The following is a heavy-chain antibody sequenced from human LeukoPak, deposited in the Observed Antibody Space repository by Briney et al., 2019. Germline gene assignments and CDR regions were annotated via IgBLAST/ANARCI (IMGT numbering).Heavy chain of an antibody. J-gene: IGHJ4*02. CDR1: GGSISSGGYS. D-gene: IGHD6-13*01. Sequence: SQTLSLTCAVSGGSISSGGYSWSWIRQPPGKGLEWIGYIYHSGSTYYNPSLKSRVTISVDRSKNQFSLKLSSVTAADTAVYYCARLVAATGNFDYRGQGTLVTVSS. CDR3: ARLVAATGNFDY. V-gene: IGHV4-30-2*01. CDR2: IYHSGST.